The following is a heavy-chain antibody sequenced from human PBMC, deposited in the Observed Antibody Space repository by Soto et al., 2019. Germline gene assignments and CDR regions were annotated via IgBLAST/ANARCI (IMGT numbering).Heavy chain of an antibody. Sequence: GGSLRLSCAASGFTFSNYAMTWVRQAPGKGLEWVSIITGNGGSTYYADSVKGRFTISRDNSKNTLSLHMSSLRAEDTAIYYCAKDFTAYLSSWFHLWGQGTLVTVSS. V-gene: IGHV3-23*01. CDR1: GFTFSNYA. CDR3: AKDFTAYLSSWFHL. CDR2: ITGNGGST. D-gene: IGHD6-13*01. J-gene: IGHJ5*02.